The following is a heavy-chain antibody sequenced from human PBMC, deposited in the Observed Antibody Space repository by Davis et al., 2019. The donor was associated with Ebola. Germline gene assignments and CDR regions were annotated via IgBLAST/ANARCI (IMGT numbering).Heavy chain of an antibody. CDR3: AREGYRGGGFDY. CDR1: GGAISSGSYF. D-gene: IGHD2-21*01. Sequence: PSETLSLTCTVSGGAISSGSYFWSWIRQPAGKGLEWVGHIYTSGSTNFNPALKSRVTISVDTSKNQFSLRLNSVTAADTAIYYCAREGYRGGGFDYWGQGTLVPVSS. V-gene: IGHV4-61*09. J-gene: IGHJ4*02. CDR2: IYTSGST.